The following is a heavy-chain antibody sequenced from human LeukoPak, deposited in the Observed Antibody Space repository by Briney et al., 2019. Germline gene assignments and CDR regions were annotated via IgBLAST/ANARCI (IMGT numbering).Heavy chain of an antibody. D-gene: IGHD5-24*01. CDR3: ARIRDGYNSYFFYGMDV. J-gene: IGHJ6*02. CDR2: IIALFGTA. Sequence: ASVKVSCSASGGTFSSYAISWVRQAPGQGLEWMGGIIALFGTANYAQKFQGRLTITADESTSTAYMELSSLRSEDTAVYYCARIRDGYNSYFFYGMDVWGQGTTVTVSS. V-gene: IGHV1-69*01. CDR1: GGTFSSYA.